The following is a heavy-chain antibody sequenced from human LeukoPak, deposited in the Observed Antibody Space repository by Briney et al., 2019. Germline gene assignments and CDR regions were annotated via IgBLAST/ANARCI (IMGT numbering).Heavy chain of an antibody. Sequence: PSETLPLTCAVYGGSFSGYYWSWIRQPPGKGLEWIGEINHSGSTNYNPSLKSRVTISVDTSKNQFSLKLSSVTAADTAVYYCARGVRGFGENLQPFDYWGQGTLVTVSS. J-gene: IGHJ4*02. CDR1: GGSFSGYY. CDR3: ARGVRGFGENLQPFDY. D-gene: IGHD3-10*01. V-gene: IGHV4-34*01. CDR2: INHSGST.